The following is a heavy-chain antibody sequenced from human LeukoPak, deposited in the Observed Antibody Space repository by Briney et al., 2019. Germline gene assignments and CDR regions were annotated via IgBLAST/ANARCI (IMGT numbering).Heavy chain of an antibody. CDR1: GGSFSGYY. CDR2: INHSGST. V-gene: IGHV4-34*01. Sequence: SETLSLTCAVYGGSFSGYYWSWIRQPPGKGLEWIGEINHSGSTNYNPSLKSRVTIPVDTSKNQFSLKLSSVTAADTAVYYCARGAQKRGNDVGIWFDPWGQGTLVTVSS. CDR3: ARGAQKRGNDVGIWFDP. D-gene: IGHD1-1*01. J-gene: IGHJ5*02.